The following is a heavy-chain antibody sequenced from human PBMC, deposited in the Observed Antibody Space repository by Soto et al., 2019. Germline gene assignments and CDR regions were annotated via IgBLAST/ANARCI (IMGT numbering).Heavy chain of an antibody. V-gene: IGHV3-33*01. CDR3: AREEMYYFDH. Sequence: ESGGGVVQPGRSLRLSCAASGFTFSNYGMHWVRQAPGKGLEWVALIWYDGSNKYYADSVKGRFTISRDNSKSTLYLQMNTLRAEDTAVYYCAREEMYYFDHWGQGTLVTVSS. CDR2: IWYDGSNK. CDR1: GFTFSNYG. J-gene: IGHJ4*02.